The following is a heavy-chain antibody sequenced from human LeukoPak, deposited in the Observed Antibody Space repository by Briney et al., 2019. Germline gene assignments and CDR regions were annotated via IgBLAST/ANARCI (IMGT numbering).Heavy chain of an antibody. CDR2: ISYDGSNK. CDR3: AKDSGSGNKEVYYFDY. V-gene: IGHV3-30-3*02. D-gene: IGHD3-10*01. Sequence: GRSLRLSCAASGFTFSSYAMHWVRQAPGKGLEWVAVISYDGSNKYYADSVKGRFTISRDNSKNTLYLQMNSLRAEDTAVYYCAKDSGSGNKEVYYFDYWGQGTLVTVSS. J-gene: IGHJ4*02. CDR1: GFTFSSYA.